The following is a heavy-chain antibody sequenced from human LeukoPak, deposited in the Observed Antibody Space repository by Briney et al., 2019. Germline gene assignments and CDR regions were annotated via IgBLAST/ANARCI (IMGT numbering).Heavy chain of an antibody. V-gene: IGHV3-7*01. D-gene: IGHD6-19*01. Sequence: GGSLRLSCVASGFTFSSYWMSWVRQAPGKGLEWVANIKQDESEKYYVDSVKGRFTISRDNAKNSLYLQMNSLRAEDTAVYYCARDFEISSGWGQGTLVTVSS. CDR2: IKQDESEK. J-gene: IGHJ4*02. CDR3: ARDFEISSG. CDR1: GFTFSSYW.